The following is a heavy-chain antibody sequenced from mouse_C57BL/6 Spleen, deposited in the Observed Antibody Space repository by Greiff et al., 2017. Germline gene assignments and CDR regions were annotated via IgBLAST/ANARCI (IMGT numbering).Heavy chain of an antibody. J-gene: IGHJ2*01. CDR1: GYSFTSYY. V-gene: IGHV1-66*01. CDR2: IYPGSGNT. CDR3: ARGPHYFDY. Sequence: QVQLQQSGPELVKPGASVKISCKASGYSFTSYYIHWVKQRPGQGIEWIGWIYPGSGNTKYNEKCKGKATLTADTSSSTAYMQLSSLTSEDSAVYYCARGPHYFDYWGQGTTLTVSS.